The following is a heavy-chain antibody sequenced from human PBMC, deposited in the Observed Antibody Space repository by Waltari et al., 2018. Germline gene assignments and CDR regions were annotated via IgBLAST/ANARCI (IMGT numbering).Heavy chain of an antibody. CDR1: GGSFSGSY. V-gene: IGHV4-34*01. J-gene: IGHJ4*02. CDR2: INDSGSP. CDR3: ARGIRKGYCSGGSCHLPGY. Sequence: QVQLQQWGAGLLKPSETLSLTCAVYGGSFSGSYWSWIRQPPGKGLEWIGEINDSGSPTHSPSRKSRVTVSVDTSKNQFSLKLSFGIAADTAVYYCARGIRKGYCSGGSCHLPGYWGQGTLVTVSS. D-gene: IGHD2-15*01.